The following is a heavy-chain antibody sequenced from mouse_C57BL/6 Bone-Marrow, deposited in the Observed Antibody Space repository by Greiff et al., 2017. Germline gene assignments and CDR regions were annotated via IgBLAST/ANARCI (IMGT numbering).Heavy chain of an antibody. CDR1: GYTFTSYW. V-gene: IGHV1-52*01. CDR3: ARGYFAYYAMDY. CDR2: IDPSDSET. J-gene: IGHJ4*01. D-gene: IGHD2-3*01. Sequence: QVQLQQPGAELVRPGSSVKLSCKASGYTFTSYWMHWVKQRPIQGLEWIGNIDPSDSETHYNQKFKDKATLTVDKSSSTAYMQLSSLKSEDSAVYYCARGYFAYYAMDYWGQGTSVTVSS.